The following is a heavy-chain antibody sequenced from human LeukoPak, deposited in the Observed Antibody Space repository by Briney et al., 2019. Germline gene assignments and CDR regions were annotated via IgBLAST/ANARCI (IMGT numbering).Heavy chain of an antibody. D-gene: IGHD3-22*01. CDR2: INAGNGNT. J-gene: IGHJ6*02. Sequence: GASVKVSCKASGYTFTSYAMHWVRQAPGQRLEWMGWINAGNGNTKYSQKFQGRVTITRDTSASTAYMELSSLRSEDTAVYYCARSLYYYDSSGYYYLYYYGMDVWGQGTTVTVSS. V-gene: IGHV1-3*01. CDR1: GYTFTSYA. CDR3: ARSLYYYDSSGYYYLYYYGMDV.